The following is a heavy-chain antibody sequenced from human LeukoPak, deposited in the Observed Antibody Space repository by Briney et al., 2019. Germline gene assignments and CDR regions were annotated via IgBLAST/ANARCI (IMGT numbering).Heavy chain of an antibody. Sequence: GGPLRLSCAASGFTFSSYSMIGLRQAPGKGLEWVSSISSSSSYINYADSVKGRFTISRDNAKNSLYLQMNSLRAEDTAVYYCARDYYYYMGVWGKGTTVTVS. V-gene: IGHV3-21*01. CDR2: ISSSSSYI. CDR3: ARDYYYYMGV. J-gene: IGHJ6*03. CDR1: GFTFSSYS.